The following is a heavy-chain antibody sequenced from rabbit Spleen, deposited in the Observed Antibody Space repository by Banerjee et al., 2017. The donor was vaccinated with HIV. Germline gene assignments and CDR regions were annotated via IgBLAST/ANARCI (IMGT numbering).Heavy chain of an antibody. CDR1: GFSFSSSYY. CDR2: IYTGYGST. Sequence: QEQLVEAGGGLVQPEGSLTLTCTASGFSFSSSYYMCWDRQAPGKGLEWIGCIYTGYGSTYYTSWAKGRFTISKTSSTTVTLQVTSLTAADTATYFCARYSDNTIYSLWGPGTLVTVS. CDR3: ARYSDNTIYSL. J-gene: IGHJ4*01. D-gene: IGHD2-1*01. V-gene: IGHV1S45*01.